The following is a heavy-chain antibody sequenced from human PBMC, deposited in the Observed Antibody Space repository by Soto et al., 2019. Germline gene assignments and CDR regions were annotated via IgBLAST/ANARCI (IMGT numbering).Heavy chain of an antibody. CDR1: GGSLTGYY. Sequence: QVQLQQWGAGLLKPSETLSLTCTVNGGSLTGYYWSWIRQPPGKGLEWIGEVKDGGSTNYRPSLRGLVSISADTSKNHFSLRLNSVTAADTAVYFCARGQEGIVATHWDQGALVTVSS. CDR3: ARGQEGIVATH. J-gene: IGHJ4*02. D-gene: IGHD5-12*01. V-gene: IGHV4-34*01. CDR2: VKDGGST.